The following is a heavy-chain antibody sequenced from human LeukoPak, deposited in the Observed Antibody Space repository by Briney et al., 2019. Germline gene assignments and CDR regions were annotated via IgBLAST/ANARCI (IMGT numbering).Heavy chain of an antibody. V-gene: IGHV3-7*01. CDR2: IKQDGSEK. D-gene: IGHD3-22*01. CDR3: ARAPRGHYYDSSGYYYGLVYFDY. Sequence: GGSLRLSCAASGFTFSSYWMSWVRQVPGKGLEWVANIKQDGSEKYYVDSVKGRFTISRDNAKNSLYLQMNSLRAEDTAVYYCARAPRGHYYDSSGYYYGLVYFDYWGQGTLVTVSS. CDR1: GFTFSSYW. J-gene: IGHJ4*02.